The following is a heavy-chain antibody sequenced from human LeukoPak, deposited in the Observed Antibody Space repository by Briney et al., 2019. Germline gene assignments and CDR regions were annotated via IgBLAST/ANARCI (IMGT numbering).Heavy chain of an antibody. J-gene: IGHJ2*01. CDR3: ASRYFDWLFGNWYFDL. V-gene: IGHV3-23*01. Sequence: GGSLRLSCAASGFTFSSYAMSWVRQAPGKGLEWVSGLSASGGLTYYADSIKGRFTISRDNSKNTLYLQMNSLRADDTAVYYCASRYFDWLFGNWYFDLWGRGTLVTVSS. CDR2: LSASGGLT. D-gene: IGHD3-9*01. CDR1: GFTFSSYA.